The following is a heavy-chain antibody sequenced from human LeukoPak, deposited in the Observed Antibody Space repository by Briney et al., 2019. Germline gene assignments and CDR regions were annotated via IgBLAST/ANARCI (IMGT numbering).Heavy chain of an antibody. CDR1: GFRFNTFW. Sequence: GGSLRLSCAASGFRFNTFWMSWVRQAPGKGLEWVANIKQDGNEKHYADSVKSRFTISRDNGKNSLDLQMNSLRADDTAFYYCARDTLGEGEDANYAVYYFDYWGQGTVVTVSS. CDR3: ARDTLGEGEDANYAVYYFDY. V-gene: IGHV3-7*01. J-gene: IGHJ4*02. D-gene: IGHD4/OR15-4a*01. CDR2: IKQDGNEK.